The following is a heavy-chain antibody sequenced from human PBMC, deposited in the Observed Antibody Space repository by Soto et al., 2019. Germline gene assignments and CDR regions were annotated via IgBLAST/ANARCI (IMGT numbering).Heavy chain of an antibody. J-gene: IGHJ6*02. CDR3: ARETAGGYDFWSGVPYYYGMDV. Sequence: PGGSLRLSCVASGFNLNTYGIYWVRQAPGKGLQWVAQILYDGSKTHFADSVRGRFTISRDNSKNTLYLQMNSLRAEDTAVYYCARETAGGYDFWSGVPYYYGMDVWGQGTTVTVSS. CDR1: GFNLNTYG. CDR2: ILYDGSKT. V-gene: IGHV3-30*03. D-gene: IGHD3-3*01.